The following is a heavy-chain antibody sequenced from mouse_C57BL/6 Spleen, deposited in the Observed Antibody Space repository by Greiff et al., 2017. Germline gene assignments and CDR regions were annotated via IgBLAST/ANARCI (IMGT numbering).Heavy chain of an antibody. CDR1: GFTFSSYA. V-gene: IGHV5-9-1*02. D-gene: IGHD2-5*01. CDR3: TRDMDYSNHYFDF. CDR2: ISSGGDYI. Sequence: EVQGVESGEGLVKPGGSLKLSCAASGFTFSSYAMSWVRQTPEKRLEWVAYISSGGDYIYYADTVKGRFTISSDNARNTLYLQMSSLKSEDTAMYYCTRDMDYSNHYFDFWGQGTTLTVAS. J-gene: IGHJ2*01.